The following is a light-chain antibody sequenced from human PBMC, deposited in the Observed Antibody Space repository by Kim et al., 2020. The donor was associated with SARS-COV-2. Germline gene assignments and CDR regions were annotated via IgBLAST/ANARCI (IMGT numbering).Light chain of an antibody. CDR1: SSDVGSYNP. CDR3: CSYAGNSAV. J-gene: IGLJ2*01. CDR2: DVS. V-gene: IGLV2-23*02. Sequence: PGQSITISCTGTSSDVGSYNPVSWYQQHPGKAPKLIIYDVSKRPSGVSNRFSASKSGNTASLTISGLQAEDEADYYCCSYAGNSAVFGGGTQLTVL.